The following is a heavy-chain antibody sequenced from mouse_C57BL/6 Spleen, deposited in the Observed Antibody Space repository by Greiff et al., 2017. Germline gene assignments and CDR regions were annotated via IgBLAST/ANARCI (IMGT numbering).Heavy chain of an antibody. CDR1: GYTFTSYW. D-gene: IGHD2-2*01. V-gene: IGHV1-64*01. J-gene: IGHJ2*01. CDR2: IHPNSGST. Sequence: QVQLQHPGAELVKPGASVTLSCKASGYTFTSYWMHWVKQRPGQGLEWIGMIHPNSGSTNYNEKFKSKATLTVDKSSSTAYMQLSSLTSEDSAVYYCAREWFDYFDYWGQGTTLTVSS. CDR3: AREWFDYFDY.